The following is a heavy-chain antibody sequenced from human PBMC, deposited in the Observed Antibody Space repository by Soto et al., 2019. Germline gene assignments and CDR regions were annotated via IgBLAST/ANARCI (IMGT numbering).Heavy chain of an antibody. D-gene: IGHD6-19*01. CDR3: AGHGGQWLNWFDP. CDR1: GFTFSSYS. Sequence: GGSLRLSCAASGFTFSSYSMNWVRQAPGKGLEWVSSISSSSSYKYYADSVKGRLTISRDNAKNSLYLQMNSLRAEDTAVYYCAGHGGQWLNWFDPWGQGILVTVSS. CDR2: ISSSSSYK. J-gene: IGHJ5*02. V-gene: IGHV3-21*01.